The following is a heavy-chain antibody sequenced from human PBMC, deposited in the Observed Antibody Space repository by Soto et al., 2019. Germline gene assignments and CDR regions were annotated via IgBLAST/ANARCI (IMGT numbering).Heavy chain of an antibody. D-gene: IGHD3-9*01. CDR2: INHSGST. Sequence: SETLSLTCAVYGGSFSGYYWSWIRQPPGKGLEWIGEINHSGSTNYNPSLKSRVTISVDTSKNQFSLKLSSVTAADTAVDYCARTRRSSYDISTLYYYYYSMDVWGQGTTVTVSS. CDR1: GGSFSGYY. CDR3: ARTRRSSYDISTLYYYYYSMDV. J-gene: IGHJ6*02. V-gene: IGHV4-34*01.